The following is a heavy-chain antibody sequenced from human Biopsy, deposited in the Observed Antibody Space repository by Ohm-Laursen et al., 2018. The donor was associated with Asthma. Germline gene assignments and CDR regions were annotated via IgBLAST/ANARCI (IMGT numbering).Heavy chain of an antibody. CDR1: GFTFGDYW. Sequence: SLRLSCTASGFTFGDYWMSWVRQVPGRGLEWVANIKHDGSENNHVDSLKGRFTVSRDNSKNTLYLQISSLRAEDTAVYYCAKHQLVRYLDYWGQGTLVTVSS. D-gene: IGHD6-13*01. CDR3: AKHQLVRYLDY. J-gene: IGHJ4*02. V-gene: IGHV3-7*03. CDR2: IKHDGSEN.